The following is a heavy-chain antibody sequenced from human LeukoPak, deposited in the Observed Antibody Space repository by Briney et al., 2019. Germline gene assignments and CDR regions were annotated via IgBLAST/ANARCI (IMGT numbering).Heavy chain of an antibody. CDR2: INPSGGRT. Sequence: ASVKVSCKASGYTFISYYMHWVRHAPGQGLEWMGVINPSGGRTAYAQQFQGRVTMTRDTSTSTVYMELSSLRSEDTAVYYCARHSLIGTTPFDYWGQGTLVTVSS. V-gene: IGHV1-46*01. J-gene: IGHJ4*02. D-gene: IGHD1-20*01. CDR3: ARHSLIGTTPFDY. CDR1: GYTFISYY.